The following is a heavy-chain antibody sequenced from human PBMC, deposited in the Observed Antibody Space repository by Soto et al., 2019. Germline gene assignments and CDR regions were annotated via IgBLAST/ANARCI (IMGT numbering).Heavy chain of an antibody. CDR1: GGSVNSDNYY. CDR3: ARDIRGFSRALDY. CDR2: IHNSGTT. V-gene: IGHV4-61*01. J-gene: IGHJ4*02. D-gene: IGHD5-18*01. Sequence: QVQLQESGPGLVKPSETLSLTCNVSGGSVNSDNYYWTWVRQPPGKGLEWIGNIHNSGTTNYNPPLQNRVTISRDTSKNQYSLKLTSVTAADAALYYCARDIRGFSRALDYWGRGTPVTVSS.